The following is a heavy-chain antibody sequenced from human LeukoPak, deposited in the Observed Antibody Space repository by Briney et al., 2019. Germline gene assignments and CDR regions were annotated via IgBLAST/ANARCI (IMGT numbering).Heavy chain of an antibody. V-gene: IGHV3-53*01. Sequence: GGSLRLSCAASGFTVSSNSVYWVGQAPGKGLEWVSLIYAGGSSYYADSVKGRFTFSRDNSNNTLYLHMNSLRAEDTAVYYCARVGDSHYSHSMDVWGQGTTVTVSS. CDR1: GFTVSSNS. CDR3: ARVGDSHYSHSMDV. J-gene: IGHJ6*02. CDR2: IYAGGSS. D-gene: IGHD3-10*01.